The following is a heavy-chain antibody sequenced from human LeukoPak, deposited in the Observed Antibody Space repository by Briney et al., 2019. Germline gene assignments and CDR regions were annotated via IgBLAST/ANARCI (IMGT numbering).Heavy chain of an antibody. D-gene: IGHD2-21*02. Sequence: SQTLSLTCALSGDSVSSNSAAWNWIRQSPSRGLEWLGRTYYRSKWYNGYAVSVKSRITINPDTSKNQFSLQLNSVTPEDTAVYYCARALPYCGGDCYHDWGQGTLVTVSS. CDR1: GDSVSSNSAA. CDR3: ARALPYCGGDCYHD. V-gene: IGHV6-1*01. CDR2: TYYRSKWYN. J-gene: IGHJ4*02.